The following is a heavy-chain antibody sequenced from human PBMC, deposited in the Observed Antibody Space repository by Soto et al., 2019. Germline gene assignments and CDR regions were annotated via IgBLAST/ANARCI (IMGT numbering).Heavy chain of an antibody. Sequence: EVQLLESGGGLVQPGGSLRLSCTASGFTFSNYAMSWVRQAPDKGLEWVSAISGRGGSPYYADSVKGRFTISRDNSKNMVFLQMNRLRAEDTALYYCAKDSPVTTSLYSYCCGLDVWGQGTTVTVSS. D-gene: IGHD4-17*01. CDR3: AKDSPVTTSLYSYCCGLDV. CDR1: GFTFSNYA. V-gene: IGHV3-23*01. J-gene: IGHJ6*02. CDR2: ISGRGGSP.